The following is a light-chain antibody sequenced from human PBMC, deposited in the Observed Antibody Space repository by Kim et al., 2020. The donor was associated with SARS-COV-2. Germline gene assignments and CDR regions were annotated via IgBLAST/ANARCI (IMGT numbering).Light chain of an antibody. Sequence: DIQMTQSPSSLAASAGDRVTIACRASQSISTYLNWYQQKPGKAPKLLIYAASRLQSGVPSRFSGSGSGTDFTLTISSLQPEDFATYYCQQSHTAPLLTFGGGTKVDIK. V-gene: IGKV1-39*01. CDR1: QSISTY. J-gene: IGKJ4*01. CDR2: AAS. CDR3: QQSHTAPLLT.